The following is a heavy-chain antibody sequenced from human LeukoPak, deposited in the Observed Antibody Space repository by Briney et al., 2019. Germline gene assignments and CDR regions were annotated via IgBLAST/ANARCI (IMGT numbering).Heavy chain of an antibody. Sequence: PSETLSLTCAVSGDSISSGGYSWSWIRQPPGKGLEWIGYIYHSGSTYYNPSLKSRVTISVDRSKNQFSLKLSSVTAADTAAYYCARGIRGADLDAFDIWGQGTMVTVSS. J-gene: IGHJ3*02. CDR3: ARGIRGADLDAFDI. D-gene: IGHD3-10*01. V-gene: IGHV4-30-2*01. CDR1: GDSISSGGYS. CDR2: IYHSGST.